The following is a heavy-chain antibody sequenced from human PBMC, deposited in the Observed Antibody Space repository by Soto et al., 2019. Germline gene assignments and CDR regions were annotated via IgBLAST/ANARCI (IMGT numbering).Heavy chain of an antibody. CDR2: IYYSGST. V-gene: IGHV4-39*01. J-gene: IGHJ5*02. CDR3: ARSYCRGGSCYSGWFDP. Sequence: SETLSLTCTVSGGSISSSSYYWGWIRQPPGKGLEWIGSIYYSGSTYYNPSLKSRVTISVDTSKNQFSLKLSSVTAADTAVYYCARSYCRGGSCYSGWFDPWGQGALVTVSS. D-gene: IGHD2-15*01. CDR1: GGSISSSSYY.